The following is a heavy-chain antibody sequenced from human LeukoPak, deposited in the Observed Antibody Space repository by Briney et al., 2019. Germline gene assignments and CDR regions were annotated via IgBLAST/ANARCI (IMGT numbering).Heavy chain of an antibody. J-gene: IGHJ4*02. CDR2: ISSSSSTI. D-gene: IGHD3-10*01. CDR3: AGALWFGELLSNYFDY. CDR1: GFTFSSYS. Sequence: PGGSLRPSCAASGFTFSSYSMNWVRQAPGKGLEWVSYISSSSSTIYYADSVKGRFTISRDNAKNSLYLQMNSLRAEDTAVYYCAGALWFGELLSNYFDYWGQGTLVTVSS. V-gene: IGHV3-48*01.